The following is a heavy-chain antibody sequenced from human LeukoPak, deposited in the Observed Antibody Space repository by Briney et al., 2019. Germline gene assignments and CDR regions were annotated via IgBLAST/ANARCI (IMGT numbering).Heavy chain of an antibody. CDR1: GGSISSYY. J-gene: IGHJ4*02. D-gene: IGHD1-26*01. Sequence: KPSETLSLTCTVSGGSISSYYWSWIRQPPGKGLEWIGSGYYSGRTYYNPSLESRVTIFVDTSKNQFSLRLSSVTAADTAVYYCARDRPSGSYSYWGQGTLVTVSS. V-gene: IGHV4-59*05. CDR3: ARDRPSGSYSY. CDR2: GYYSGRT.